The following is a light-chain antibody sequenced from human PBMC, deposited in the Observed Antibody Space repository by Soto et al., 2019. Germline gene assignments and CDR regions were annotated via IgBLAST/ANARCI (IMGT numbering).Light chain of an antibody. J-gene: IGKJ4*01. CDR3: QHYNSAPLT. Sequence: DIQMTQSPSSLSASVGDRVTITCRASQDISNSLAWYQQKPGKVPKVLIYATSILQSGVPARFSGSGSGTDLTLTSSSLQPEDVATYYCQHYNSAPLTFGGGTKVEI. CDR1: QDISNS. V-gene: IGKV1-27*01. CDR2: ATS.